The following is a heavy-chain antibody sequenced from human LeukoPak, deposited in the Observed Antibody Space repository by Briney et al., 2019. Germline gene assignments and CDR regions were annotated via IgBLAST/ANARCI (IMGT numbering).Heavy chain of an antibody. V-gene: IGHV3-23*01. CDR2: LSGSGGST. D-gene: IGHD6-6*01. J-gene: IGHJ4*02. Sequence: GGSLRLSCAASGFIFNNYGMSWVRQAPGKGLEWVSGLSGSGGSTWYADSVKGRFTISRDNAKNSLYLQMNSLRAEDTAVYYCARSPIAARLRFDYWGQGTLVTVSS. CDR3: ARSPIAARLRFDY. CDR1: GFIFNNYG.